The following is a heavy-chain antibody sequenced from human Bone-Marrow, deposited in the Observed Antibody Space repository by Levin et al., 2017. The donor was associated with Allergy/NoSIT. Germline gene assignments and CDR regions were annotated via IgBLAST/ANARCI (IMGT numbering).Heavy chain of an antibody. CDR1: GFPFDDYP. CDR2: ISWDGSGT. D-gene: IGHD2-21*01. J-gene: IGHJ4*02. Sequence: GGSLRLSCAASGFPFDDYPMHWVRQPPGKGLEWFSLISWDGSGTTYAASVRGRFTISRDNNRNPLYLQMDRLRTEDTVFYYCGNRMVVDAVEVALHYWGQGTMVTVSS. V-gene: IGHV3-43*01. CDR3: GNRMVVDAVEVALHY.